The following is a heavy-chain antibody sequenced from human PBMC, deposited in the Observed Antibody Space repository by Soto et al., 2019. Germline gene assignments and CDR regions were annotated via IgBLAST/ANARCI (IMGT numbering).Heavy chain of an antibody. J-gene: IGHJ3*02. Sequence: PSETLSLTCTVSGGSISSYYWSWIRQPPGKGLEWIGYIYYSGSTNYNPSLKSRVTISVDTSKNQFSLKLSSVTAADTAVYYCARGADYISLPGDDAFDIWGQGTMVTVSS. CDR1: GGSISSYY. CDR3: ARGADYISLPGDDAFDI. CDR2: IYYSGST. V-gene: IGHV4-59*01. D-gene: IGHD3-16*01.